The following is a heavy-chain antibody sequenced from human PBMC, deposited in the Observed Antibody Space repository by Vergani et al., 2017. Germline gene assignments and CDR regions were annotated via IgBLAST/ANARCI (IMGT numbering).Heavy chain of an antibody. CDR2: IKQDGSEK. V-gene: IGHV3-7*03. CDR3: AKTRFLEWLSLYYFDY. Sequence: EVQLVESGGGLVQPGGSLRLSCAASGFTFSSYWMSWVRQAPGKGLEWVANIKQDGSEKYYVDSVKGRFTISRDNAKNSLYLQMNSLRAEDTAVYYCAKTRFLEWLSLYYFDYWGQGTLVTVSS. J-gene: IGHJ4*02. CDR1: GFTFSSYW. D-gene: IGHD3-3*01.